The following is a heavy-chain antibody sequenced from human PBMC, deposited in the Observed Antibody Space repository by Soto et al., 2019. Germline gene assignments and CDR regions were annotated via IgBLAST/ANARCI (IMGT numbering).Heavy chain of an antibody. J-gene: IGHJ4*02. Sequence: QVQLVQSGTEVKKTGSSVKVSCKASGGTFSTFGISWVRQAPGQGLEWMGGIIPFFGTARYSQKFEDRIKITADESTNTVYSDLRSMTSEDTAIYYCVKSAPMDAGDKYYYDFWGQGALVTVSS. CDR3: VKSAPMDAGDKYYYDF. CDR2: IIPFFGTA. CDR1: GGTFSTFG. V-gene: IGHV1-69*01. D-gene: IGHD4-17*01.